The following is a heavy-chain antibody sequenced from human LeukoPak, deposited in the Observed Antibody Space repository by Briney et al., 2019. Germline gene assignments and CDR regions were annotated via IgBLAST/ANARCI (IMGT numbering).Heavy chain of an antibody. D-gene: IGHD1-14*01. V-gene: IGHV3-30*03. CDR3: AREGTWGNWYFDV. Sequence: PGKSLRLSCAASGFTFTSHGMHWVRQAPGKGLEWMVVISRDGQTKYYADSVKGRFIISRDNPQKTVYLEMNSLRDADTGVYYCAREGTWGNWYFDVWGRGTLVTVSS. CDR2: ISRDGQTK. J-gene: IGHJ2*01. CDR1: GFTFTSHG.